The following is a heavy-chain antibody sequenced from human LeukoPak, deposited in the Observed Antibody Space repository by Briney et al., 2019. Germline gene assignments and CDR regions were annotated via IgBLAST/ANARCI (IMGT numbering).Heavy chain of an antibody. J-gene: IGHJ4*02. Sequence: GASVKVSCKASGYTFTGYYMHWVRQAPGQGLEWMGWINPNSGGTNYAQKLQGRVTMTTDTSTSTAYMELRSLRSDDTAVYYCARGSIAVAGFDYWGQGTLVTVSS. CDR1: GYTFTGYY. CDR3: ARGSIAVAGFDY. D-gene: IGHD6-19*01. CDR2: INPNSGGT. V-gene: IGHV1-2*02.